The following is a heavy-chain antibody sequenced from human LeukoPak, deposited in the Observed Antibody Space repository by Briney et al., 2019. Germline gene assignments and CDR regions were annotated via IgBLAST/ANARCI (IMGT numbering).Heavy chain of an antibody. CDR3: AKDFSVYNYDSRVLDY. Sequence: GGSLRLSCAASGFTFSSYGMHWVRQAPGKGLEWVAFIRYDGSNKYYADSVKGRFTISRDNSKNTLYLQMNRLRAEDTAVYYCAKDFSVYNYDSRVLDYWGQGTLVTVSS. J-gene: IGHJ4*02. CDR1: GFTFSSYG. D-gene: IGHD3-22*01. V-gene: IGHV3-30*02. CDR2: IRYDGSNK.